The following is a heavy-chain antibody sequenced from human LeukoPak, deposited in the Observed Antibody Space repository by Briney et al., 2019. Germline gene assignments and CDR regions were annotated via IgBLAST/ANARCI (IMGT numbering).Heavy chain of an antibody. CDR1: GGCISSYY. V-gene: IGHV4-34*01. CDR3: AIRGSSSFGWFDP. Sequence: SETLSLTCTVSGGCISSYYWSWIRQPPGKGLEWIGEINHSGSTNYNPSLKSRVTIPVDTSKNQFSLKLSSVTAADTAVYYCAIRGSSSFGWFDPWGQGTLVTVSS. CDR2: INHSGST. J-gene: IGHJ5*02. D-gene: IGHD6-13*01.